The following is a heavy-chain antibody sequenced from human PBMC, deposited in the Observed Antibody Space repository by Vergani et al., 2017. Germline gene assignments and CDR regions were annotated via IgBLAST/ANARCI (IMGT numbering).Heavy chain of an antibody. CDR3: ARVTGSSSSGYY. Sequence: EVQLLESGGGLVQPGGSLRLSCAASGFTFSSYAMSWVRQAPGKGLEWVSAISGSGGSTYYADSVKGRFTISRDNAKNSLYLQMNSLRAEDTAVYYCARVTGSSSSGYYWGQGTLVTVSS. J-gene: IGHJ4*02. D-gene: IGHD6-6*01. CDR1: GFTFSSYA. CDR2: ISGSGGST. V-gene: IGHV3-23*01.